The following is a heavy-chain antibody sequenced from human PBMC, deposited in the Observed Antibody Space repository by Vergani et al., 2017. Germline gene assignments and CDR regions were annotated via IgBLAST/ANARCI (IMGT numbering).Heavy chain of an antibody. V-gene: IGHV3-33*01. J-gene: IGHJ4*02. CDR3: AREVDY. CDR2: IWDDGSNK. Sequence: QVQLVESGGGVVQPGRSLRLSCAASGFTFSSYGMHWVRQAPGKGLEWVAVIWDDGSNKYYADSVKGRFTISRDNSKNTLYLQMNSLRAEDTAVYYCAREVDYWGQGTLVTVSS. CDR1: GFTFSSYG.